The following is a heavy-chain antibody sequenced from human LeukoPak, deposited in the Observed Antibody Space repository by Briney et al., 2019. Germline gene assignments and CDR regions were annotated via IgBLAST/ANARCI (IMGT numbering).Heavy chain of an antibody. J-gene: IGHJ4*02. D-gene: IGHD5-24*01. CDR3: ARASRDGYNQNFDH. V-gene: IGHV5-51*01. Sequence: GESLKISCKGSGYSFTSYWIGWVRQMAGEGLEWMGIFYPGDSDTRYSPSFQGQITISADSSTSTAYLQWSSLRASDTAMYYCARASRDGYNQNFDHWGQGTLVTVSS. CDR2: FYPGDSDT. CDR1: GYSFTSYW.